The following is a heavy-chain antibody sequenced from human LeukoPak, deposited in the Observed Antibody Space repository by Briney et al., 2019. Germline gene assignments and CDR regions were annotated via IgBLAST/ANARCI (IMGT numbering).Heavy chain of an antibody. CDR1: GFTFSSSD. Sequence: GGSLSLSCAAPGFTFSSSDMHCVLQAPGKGLEWVAVISYDGSNKYYADSVKGRFTISRDNSKNTLYLQMNSLRAEDTAVYYCAKDAGGSYYGSGSYYHNFFDYWGQGTLVTVSS. V-gene: IGHV3-30*18. CDR3: AKDAGGSYYGSGSYYHNFFDY. J-gene: IGHJ4*02. D-gene: IGHD3-10*01. CDR2: ISYDGSNK.